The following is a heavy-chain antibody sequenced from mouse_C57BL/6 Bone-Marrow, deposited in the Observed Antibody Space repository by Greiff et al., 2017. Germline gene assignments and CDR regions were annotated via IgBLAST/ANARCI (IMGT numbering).Heavy chain of an antibody. V-gene: IGHV1-72*01. Sequence: VQLQQPGAELVKPGASVKLSCKASGYTFTSYWMHWVKQRPGRGLEWIGRIDPDSGGTKYNEKFKSKATLTVDKPSSTAYMQLSSLTSEDAAVYYCAKSYSCGSSFRAYWGQGTLVTVSA. CDR1: GYTFTSYW. CDR3: AKSYSCGSSFRAY. CDR2: IDPDSGGT. D-gene: IGHD1-1*01. J-gene: IGHJ3*01.